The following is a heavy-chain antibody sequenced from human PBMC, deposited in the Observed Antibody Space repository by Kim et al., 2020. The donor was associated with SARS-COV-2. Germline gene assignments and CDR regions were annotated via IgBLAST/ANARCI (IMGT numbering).Heavy chain of an antibody. V-gene: IGHV3-72*01. CDR3: ADLGTGARIVDY. Sequence: TEYARSRKVRFTLSRKYSKSSLYLQMNSLKTGDSAVYYCADLGTGARIVDYWGQGTLVTVSS. D-gene: IGHD4-17*01. J-gene: IGHJ4*02. CDR2: T.